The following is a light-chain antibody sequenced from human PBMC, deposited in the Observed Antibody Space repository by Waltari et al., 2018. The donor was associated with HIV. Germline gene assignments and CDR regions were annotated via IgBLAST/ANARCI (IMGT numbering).Light chain of an antibody. V-gene: IGLV2-11*01. CDR3: CSYAGTSTWV. CDR1: SSDVGGYQY. CDR2: DVN. Sequence: QSALTQPRSVSGSPGQSVIISCTGTSSDVGGYQYVSWYQQHPGKAPKLMIYDVNKRPSGVPDRCSGSKSGNTASLTISGLQAEDEADYYCCSYAGTSTWVFGGGTKLTVL. J-gene: IGLJ3*02.